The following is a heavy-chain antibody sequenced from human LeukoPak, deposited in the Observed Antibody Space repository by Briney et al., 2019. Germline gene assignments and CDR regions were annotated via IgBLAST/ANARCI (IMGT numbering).Heavy chain of an antibody. J-gene: IGHJ4*02. V-gene: IGHV3-21*01. D-gene: IGHD6-19*01. CDR1: GFTFSSYS. CDR2: ITTSSTYI. Sequence: GGSLRLSCAASGFTFSSYSMGWVRQAPGKGLEWVSSITTSSTYISYADSVKGRFTISRDNAKNSLYLQMNSLRAEDTAVYYCARGKYSSGWFDYWGQGTLVTVSS. CDR3: ARGKYSSGWFDY.